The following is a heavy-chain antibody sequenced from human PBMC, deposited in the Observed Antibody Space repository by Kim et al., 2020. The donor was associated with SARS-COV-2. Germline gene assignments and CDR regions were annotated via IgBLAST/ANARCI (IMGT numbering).Heavy chain of an antibody. J-gene: IGHJ3*02. D-gene: IGHD1-26*01. Sequence: YSADAEEGRFTISRDNGKKSLYLQMSSLRAEDTAVYYCARAEVGHNAFPIWGQGTLVTVSS. CDR3: ARAEVGHNAFPI. V-gene: IGHV3-11*01.